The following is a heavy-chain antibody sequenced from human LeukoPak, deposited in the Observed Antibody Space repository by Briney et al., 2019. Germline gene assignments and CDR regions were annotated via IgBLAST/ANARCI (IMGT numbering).Heavy chain of an antibody. CDR3: ASTRITIFGVFLN. V-gene: IGHV1-2*02. CDR1: GYTFAGYY. CDR2: INPNSGGT. Sequence: VASVKVSCKASGYTFAGYYMHWVRQAPGQGLEWMGWINPNSGGTNYAQKFQGRVTMTRDTSISTAYMELSRLRSDDTAVYYCASTRITIFGVFLNWGQGTLVTVSS. J-gene: IGHJ4*02. D-gene: IGHD3-3*01.